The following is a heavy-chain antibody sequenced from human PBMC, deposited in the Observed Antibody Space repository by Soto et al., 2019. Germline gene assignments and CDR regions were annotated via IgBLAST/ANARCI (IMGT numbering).Heavy chain of an antibody. D-gene: IGHD6-19*01. J-gene: IGHJ4*02. CDR3: ARSLSSGWLGPNNYYFDY. Sequence: GGSLRLSCAASGFTFSSYAMSWVRQAPGKGLEWVSAISGSGGSTYYADSGKGRLTISRDNSKNTLYLQMNSLRAEDTAVYYCARSLSSGWLGPNNYYFDYWGQGTLVTVSS. CDR1: GFTFSSYA. V-gene: IGHV3-23*01. CDR2: ISGSGGST.